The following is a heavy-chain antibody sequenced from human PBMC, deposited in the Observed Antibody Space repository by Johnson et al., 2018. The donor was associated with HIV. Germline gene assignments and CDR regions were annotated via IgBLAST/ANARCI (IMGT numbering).Heavy chain of an antibody. V-gene: IGHV3-66*01. CDR1: GFTVSSNY. D-gene: IGHD3-22*01. Sequence: EVQLVESGGGLVQPGGSLRLSCAASGFTVSSNYMSWVRQAPGKGLEWVSVIYSGGSTYYADSVKGRFTISRDNSKNTLYLQMNSLRAEDTAVYYCARGGFMIVVGDAFDIWGQGTMVTVSS. J-gene: IGHJ3*02. CDR3: ARGGFMIVVGDAFDI. CDR2: IYSGGST.